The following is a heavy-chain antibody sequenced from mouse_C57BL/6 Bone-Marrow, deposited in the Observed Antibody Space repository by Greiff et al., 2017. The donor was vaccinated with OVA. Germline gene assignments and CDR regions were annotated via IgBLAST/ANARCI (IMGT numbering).Heavy chain of an antibody. CDR1: GYTFTDYY. D-gene: IGHD1-1*01. CDR2: INPNHGGT. V-gene: IGHV1-26*01. CDR3: ARPLDYYGSSYWYFDV. J-gene: IGHJ1*03. Sequence: VQLQQSGPELVKPGASVKISCKASGYTFTDYYMNWVKQSHGTSLEWIGDINPNHGGTSYNQKFKGKATLTVDKSSSTAYMELRSLTSEDSAVYYCARPLDYYGSSYWYFDVWGTGTTVTVAS.